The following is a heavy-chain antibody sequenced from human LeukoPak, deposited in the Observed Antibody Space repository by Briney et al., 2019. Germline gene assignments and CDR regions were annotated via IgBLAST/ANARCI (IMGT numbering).Heavy chain of an antibody. CDR2: IYYSGST. V-gene: IGHV4-59*08. J-gene: IGHJ4*02. CDR3: ARRVGLTKIYCGGDCYPYYFDY. Sequence: PSETLSLTCTVSGGSISSYYWSWIRQPPGKGLEWIGYIYYSGSTNYNPSLKSRVTISVDTSKNQFSLKLSSVTAADTAVYYCARRVGLTKIYCGGDCYPYYFDYWGQGTLVTVSS. CDR1: GGSISSYY. D-gene: IGHD2-21*02.